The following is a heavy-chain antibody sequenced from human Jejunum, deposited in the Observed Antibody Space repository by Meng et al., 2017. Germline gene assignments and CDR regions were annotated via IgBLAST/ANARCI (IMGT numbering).Heavy chain of an antibody. CDR2: IYHTGST. D-gene: IGHD4-17*01. CDR1: GEYLSSSAYY. J-gene: IGHJ4*02. V-gene: IGHV4-39*07. CDR3: ATSTVTTSPVTFDH. Sequence: QLQPKETGPVLGNPSESPSLTCTGSGEYLSSSAYYWGWVRQPPGKELEWIGSIYHTGSTYRNPSLMSRATTSVDTPKNQFSLKVTSVTAADTAVYYCATSTVTTSPVTFDHWGQGTLVTVSS.